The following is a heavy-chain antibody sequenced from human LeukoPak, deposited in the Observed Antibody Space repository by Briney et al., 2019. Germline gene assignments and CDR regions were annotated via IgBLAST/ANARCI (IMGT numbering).Heavy chain of an antibody. CDR2: ISSSGSPI. V-gene: IGHV3-48*03. CDR3: ARHSGGMDV. D-gene: IGHD1-26*01. J-gene: IGHJ6*02. CDR1: GFILSSYG. Sequence: PGGSLRLSCAASGFILSSYGMNWVRQAPGKGLEWVAYISSSGSPIYFADSVTGRFTISRDNAKNSLYLQMNSLRVEDTAVYYCARHSGGMDVWGQGTTVTVSS.